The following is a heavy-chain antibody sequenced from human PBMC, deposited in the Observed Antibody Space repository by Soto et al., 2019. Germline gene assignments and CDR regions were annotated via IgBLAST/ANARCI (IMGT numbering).Heavy chain of an antibody. CDR1: GFTLSYYW. J-gene: IGHJ4*02. Sequence: EVQLVESGGGLVQPGGSLRLSCAASGFTLSYYWMNWVRQAPGKGLEWVANIKQDGSQKNYVDSVKGRFTISRDNAKNSLYLQMNSLRAEDTAVHYFITTVTAFGCWGQGTLVTVSS. CDR3: ITTVTAFGC. D-gene: IGHD4-17*01. V-gene: IGHV3-7*05. CDR2: IKQDGSQK.